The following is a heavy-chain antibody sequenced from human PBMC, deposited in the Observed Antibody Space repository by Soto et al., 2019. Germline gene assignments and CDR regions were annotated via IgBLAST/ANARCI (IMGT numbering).Heavy chain of an antibody. D-gene: IGHD2-15*01. CDR3: ARTGYCSGGSCSSFDY. CDR1: GGTFSSYT. J-gene: IGHJ4*02. V-gene: IGHV1-69*02. Sequence: QVQLVQSGAEVKKPGSSVKVSCKASGGTFSSYTISWVRQAPGQGLEWMGRIIPILGIANYAQKFQGRVTITADKSTSTAYMELSSLRSEYTAVYYCARTGYCSGGSCSSFDYWGQGTLVTVSS. CDR2: IIPILGIA.